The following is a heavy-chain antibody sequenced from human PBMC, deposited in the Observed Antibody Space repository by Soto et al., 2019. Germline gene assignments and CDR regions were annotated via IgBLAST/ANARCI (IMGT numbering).Heavy chain of an antibody. CDR3: ARDQGYSYGPISGFDP. J-gene: IGHJ5*02. CDR1: GGSISSGGYY. Sequence: SETLSLTCTVSGGSISSGGYYWSWIRQHPGKGLEWIGYIYYSGSTYYNPSLKSRVTISVDTSKNQFSLKLSSVTAADTAVYYCARDQGYSYGPISGFDPWGQGTLVTVSS. CDR2: IYYSGST. D-gene: IGHD5-18*01. V-gene: IGHV4-31*03.